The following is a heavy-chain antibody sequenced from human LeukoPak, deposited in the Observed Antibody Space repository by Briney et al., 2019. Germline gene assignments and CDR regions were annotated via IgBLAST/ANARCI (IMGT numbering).Heavy chain of an antibody. V-gene: IGHV1-2*02. CDR3: ARAVAGNSLYYYYMDV. CDR2: INPNSGGT. Sequence: GASVKVSCKASGYTFTGYYMHWVRQAPGQGLEWMGWINPNSGGTNYAQKFQGRVTMTRDTSISTAYMELSRLRSDDTAVYYCARAVAGNSLYYYYMDVWGKGTTVTVSS. J-gene: IGHJ6*03. CDR1: GYTFTGYY. D-gene: IGHD6-19*01.